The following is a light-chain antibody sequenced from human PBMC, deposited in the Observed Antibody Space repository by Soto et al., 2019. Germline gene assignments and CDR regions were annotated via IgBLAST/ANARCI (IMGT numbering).Light chain of an antibody. CDR2: EVR. J-gene: IGLJ7*01. CDR1: MRDVGGYNL. V-gene: IGLV2-14*01. Sequence: QPVLTQPASVSGSPGQSITISCAGTMRDVGGYNLVSWYQQHQGRAPQLILYEVRNRPSGISFRFSGSKSGNTASLTISGLQAEDEADYYCSSFTSKSSLIFGGGTQLTVL. CDR3: SSFTSKSSLI.